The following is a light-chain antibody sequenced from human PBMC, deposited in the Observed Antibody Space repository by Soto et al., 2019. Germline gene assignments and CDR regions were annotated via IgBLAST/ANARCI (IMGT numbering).Light chain of an antibody. V-gene: IGLV2-14*03. CDR2: DVS. CDR3: SSYTVRSTLGV. Sequence: QSVLTQPASVSGSPGQSITISCTGTNSNIGGYNYVSWYQQHPGKAPKLMIYDVSNRPSGVSYRFSGSKSGNTASLTISGLQAEDEADYYCSSYTVRSTLGVFGGGTKLTVL. CDR1: NSNIGGYNY. J-gene: IGLJ2*01.